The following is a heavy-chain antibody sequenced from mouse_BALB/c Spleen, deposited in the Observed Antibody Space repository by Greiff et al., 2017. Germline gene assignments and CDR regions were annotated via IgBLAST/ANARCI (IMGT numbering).Heavy chain of an antibody. J-gene: IGHJ1*01. CDR3: ARGGELGRYFDV. D-gene: IGHD4-1*01. V-gene: IGHV2-9*02. Sequence: VMLVESGPGLVAPSQSLSITCTVSGFSLTSYGVHWVRQPPGKGLEWLGVIWAGGSTNYNSALMSRLSISKDNSKSQVFLKMNSLQTDDTAMYYCARGGELGRYFDVWGAGTTVTVSS. CDR1: GFSLTSYG. CDR2: IWAGGST.